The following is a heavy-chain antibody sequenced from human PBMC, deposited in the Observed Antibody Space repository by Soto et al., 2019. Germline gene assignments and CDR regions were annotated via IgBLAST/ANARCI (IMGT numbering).Heavy chain of an antibody. CDR1: GFTVSSNY. D-gene: IGHD5-12*01. V-gene: IGHV3-66*01. CDR3: ARDFSGYDLGSSYYMDV. Sequence: GSLRLSCAASGFTVSSNYMSWVRQAPGKGLEWVSVIYSGGSTYYADSVKGRFTISRDNSKNTLYLQMISLRAEDTAVYYCARDFSGYDLGSSYYMDVWGKGTTVTVSS. J-gene: IGHJ6*03. CDR2: IYSGGST.